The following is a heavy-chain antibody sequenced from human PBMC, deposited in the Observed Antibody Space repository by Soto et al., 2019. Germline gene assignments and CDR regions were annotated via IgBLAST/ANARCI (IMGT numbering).Heavy chain of an antibody. D-gene: IGHD2-2*01. CDR1: GFTFSSYG. Sequence: QVQLVESGGGVVQPGRSLRLSCAASGFTFSSYGMHWVRQAPGKGLEWVAVIWYDGSNKYYADSVKGRFTISRDNSKNTLYLQMNSLRAEDTAVYYCARDKRYCSSTSCPYYYYGMDVW. CDR3: ARDKRYCSSTSCPYYYYGMDV. CDR2: IWYDGSNK. V-gene: IGHV3-33*01. J-gene: IGHJ6*01.